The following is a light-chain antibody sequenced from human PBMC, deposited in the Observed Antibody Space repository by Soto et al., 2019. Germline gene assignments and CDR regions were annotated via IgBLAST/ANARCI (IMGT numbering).Light chain of an antibody. CDR3: LHHSNWFT. J-gene: IGKJ3*01. Sequence: EIVLTQSPATMSLSPGERATLSCRASQTVGRYLSWYQQKPGQAPRLLICEACSGATGIPARFSGSGSGTDFTLTSSRQAAEYLAVYCWLHHSNWFTFGPGTKVDIK. CDR1: QTVGRY. V-gene: IGKV3-11*01. CDR2: EAC.